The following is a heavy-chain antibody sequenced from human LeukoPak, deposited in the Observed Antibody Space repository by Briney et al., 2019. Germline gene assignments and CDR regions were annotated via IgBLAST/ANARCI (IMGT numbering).Heavy chain of an antibody. Sequence: SETLSLTCAVYGGSFSGYYWSWSRQPPGKGLEWIGEINHSGSTNYNPSLKSRVTISVDTSKNQFSLKLSSVTAADTAVYYCARGPCYPRRSSSTSCYYLLWGQGTLVTVSS. D-gene: IGHD2-2*01. CDR1: GGSFSGYY. V-gene: IGHV4-34*01. CDR3: ARGPCYPRRSSSTSCYYLL. J-gene: IGHJ4*02. CDR2: INHSGST.